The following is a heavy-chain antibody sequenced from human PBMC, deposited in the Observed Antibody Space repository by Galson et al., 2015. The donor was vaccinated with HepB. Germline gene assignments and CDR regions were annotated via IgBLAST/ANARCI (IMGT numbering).Heavy chain of an antibody. CDR2: ISAYNGNT. J-gene: IGHJ6*02. V-gene: IGHV1-18*01. Sequence: SVKVSCKASGYTFTSYGISWVRQAPGQGLEWMGWISAYNGNTNYAQKLQGRVTMTTDTSTSTAYMELRSLRSDDTAVYYCARVRALTAPTHKYYYYGMDVWGQGTTVTVSS. CDR1: GYTFTSYG. D-gene: IGHD3-10*01. CDR3: ARVRALTAPTHKYYYYGMDV.